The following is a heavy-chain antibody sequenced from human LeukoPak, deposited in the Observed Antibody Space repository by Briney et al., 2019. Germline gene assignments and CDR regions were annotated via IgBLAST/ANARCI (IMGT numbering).Heavy chain of an antibody. CDR3: ARALVDTAMVTGFDY. Sequence: GESLKIFCKGSGYSFTSYWIGWVRQMPGKGLEWMGIIYPGDSDTRYSPSFQGQVTISADKSISTAYLQWSSLKASDTAMYYCARALVDTAMVTGFDYWGQGTLVTVSS. J-gene: IGHJ4*02. D-gene: IGHD5-18*01. CDR1: GYSFTSYW. V-gene: IGHV5-51*01. CDR2: IYPGDSDT.